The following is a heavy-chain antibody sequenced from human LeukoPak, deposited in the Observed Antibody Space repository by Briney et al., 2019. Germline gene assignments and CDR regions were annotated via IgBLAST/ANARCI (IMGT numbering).Heavy chain of an antibody. CDR3: ATGALPLGFLELIRPGNYVSNYMGV. CDR1: GFTFSTYP. V-gene: IGHV3-30*04. Sequence: GGSLRLSCDASGFTFSTYPMHWVRQAPGKWLEWLTLISPDGNNADYAGSVKGRFTISKNNSKNTLYLHMTSLTTEDTAIYYCATGALPLGFLELIRPGNYVSNYMGVWGKGNMVVVSS. CDR2: ISPDGNNA. D-gene: IGHD3-3*01. J-gene: IGHJ6*03.